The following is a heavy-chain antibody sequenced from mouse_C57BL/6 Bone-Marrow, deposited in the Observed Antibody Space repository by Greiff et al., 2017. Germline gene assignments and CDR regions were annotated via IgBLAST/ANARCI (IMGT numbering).Heavy chain of an antibody. CDR2: IYPGSGST. J-gene: IGHJ4*01. V-gene: IGHV1-55*01. CDR1: GYTFTSYW. Sequence: QVQLQQPGAELVKPGASVKMSCKASGYTFTSYWITWVTQRPGQGLEWIGDIYPGSGSTTYNEKFTSKATLTVDTSSSTAYMQLSSLTSEDSAVYYCARNGYLAMDYWGQGTSVTVSS. CDR3: ARNGYLAMDY. D-gene: IGHD2-2*01.